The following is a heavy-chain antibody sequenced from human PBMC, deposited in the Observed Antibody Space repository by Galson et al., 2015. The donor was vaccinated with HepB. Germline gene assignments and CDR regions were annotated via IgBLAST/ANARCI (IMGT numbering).Heavy chain of an antibody. CDR1: GGSISSYY. CDR3: ARKGFLDSSGYYFDY. D-gene: IGHD3-22*01. Sequence: ETLSLTCTVSGGSISSYYWSWIRQPPGKGLEWIGYIYYSGSTNYNPSLKSRVTISVDTSKNQFSLKLSSVTAADTAVYYCARKGFLDSSGYYFDYWGQGTLVTVSS. V-gene: IGHV4-59*08. CDR2: IYYSGST. J-gene: IGHJ4*02.